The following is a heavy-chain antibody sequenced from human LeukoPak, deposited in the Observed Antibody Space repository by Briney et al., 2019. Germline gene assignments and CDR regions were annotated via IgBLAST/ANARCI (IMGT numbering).Heavy chain of an antibody. CDR3: ARVPLAARGYYFDY. CDR2: IIPILGIA. D-gene: IGHD6-6*01. V-gene: IGHV1-69*04. Sequence: SVKVSCEASGGTFSSYAISWVRQAPGQGLEWMGRIIPILGIANYAQKFQGRVTITADKSTSTAYMELSSLRSEDTAVYYCARVPLAARGYYFDYWGQGTLVTVSS. CDR1: GGTFSSYA. J-gene: IGHJ4*02.